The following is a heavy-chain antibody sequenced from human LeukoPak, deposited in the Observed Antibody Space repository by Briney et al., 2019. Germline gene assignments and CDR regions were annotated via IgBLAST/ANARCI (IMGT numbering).Heavy chain of an antibody. CDR1: GGSISSSSYY. V-gene: IGHV4-39*07. D-gene: IGHD6-19*01. CDR3: AREEEGSGWYY. Sequence: SETLSLTCTVSGGSISSSSYYWGWIRQPPGKGLEWIGSIYYSGSTYYNPSLKSRVTISVDTSKNQFSLKLSSVSAADTAVYYCAREEEGSGWYYWGQGTLVTVSS. J-gene: IGHJ4*02. CDR2: IYYSGST.